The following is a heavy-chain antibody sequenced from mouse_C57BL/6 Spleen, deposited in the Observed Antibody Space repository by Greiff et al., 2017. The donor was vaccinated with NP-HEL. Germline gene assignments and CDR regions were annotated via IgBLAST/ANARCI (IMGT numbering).Heavy chain of an antibody. J-gene: IGHJ3*01. CDR3: ARSYDGYFFAY. Sequence: EVQLVESGPELVKPGASVKISCKASGYSFTGYYMNWVKQSPEKSLEWIGEINPSTGGTTYNQKFKAKATLTVDKSSSTAYMQLKSLTSEDSAVYYCARSYDGYFFAYWGQGTLVTVSA. D-gene: IGHD2-3*01. CDR2: INPSTGGT. CDR1: GYSFTGYY. V-gene: IGHV1-42*01.